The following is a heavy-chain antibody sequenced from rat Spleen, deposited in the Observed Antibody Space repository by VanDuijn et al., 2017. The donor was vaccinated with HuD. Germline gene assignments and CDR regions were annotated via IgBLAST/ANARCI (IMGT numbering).Heavy chain of an antibody. D-gene: IGHD1-3*01. J-gene: IGHJ2*01. CDR1: GFTFSDYA. Sequence: EVQLVESGGGLVQPGNSLKLSCAASGFTFSDYAMAWVRQSPKKGLEWVATIIYDGSSTYYRDSVKGRLTISRDNAKSTLYLQMDSLRSEDTATYYCARRRGNYGSLSYWGQGVMVTVPS. CDR2: IIYDGSST. CDR3: ARRRGNYGSLSY. V-gene: IGHV5-17*01.